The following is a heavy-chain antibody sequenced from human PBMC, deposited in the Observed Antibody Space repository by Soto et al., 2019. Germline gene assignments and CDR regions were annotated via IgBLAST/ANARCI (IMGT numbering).Heavy chain of an antibody. V-gene: IGHV3-21*05. CDR3: ESDRSWASDY. Sequence: PGGALRLSCLASGLTFSTYNMNWVRQAPGKGLEWVSYITASGSYIYYADSVKGRFTISRDNAKNSLYLQMNSLRAEDTAAYYCESDRSWASDYWGRGTLVTVSS. D-gene: IGHD1-26*01. CDR1: GLTFSTYN. J-gene: IGHJ4*02. CDR2: ITASGSYI.